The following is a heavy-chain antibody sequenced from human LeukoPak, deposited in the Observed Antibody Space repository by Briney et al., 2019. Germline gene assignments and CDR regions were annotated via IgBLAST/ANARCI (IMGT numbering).Heavy chain of an antibody. CDR2: ISGSGDGA. Sequence: GGALRLSWEGSGFTFNNYGMSWVRPAPGKGLEWVAGISGSGDGANYADSVKGRFTISRDNSKNRLYLQMTSLKAEDTAVYYCATVGATERGHWGQGTLVTVSS. CDR1: GFTFNNYG. D-gene: IGHD1-26*01. CDR3: ATVGATERGH. J-gene: IGHJ4*02. V-gene: IGHV3-23*01.